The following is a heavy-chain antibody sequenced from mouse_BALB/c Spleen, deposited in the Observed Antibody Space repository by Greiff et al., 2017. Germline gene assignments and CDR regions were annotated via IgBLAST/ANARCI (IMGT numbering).Heavy chain of an antibody. CDR3: TRGGNYHFDY. V-gene: IGHV5-6-4*01. D-gene: IGHD2-1*01. Sequence: EVKLVESGGGLVKPGGSLKLSCAASGFTFSSYTMSWVRQTPEKRLEWVATISSGGSYTYYPDSVKGRFTISRDNAKNTLYLQMSSLKSEDTAMYYCTRGGNYHFDYWGQGTTLTVSS. CDR2: ISSGGSYT. CDR1: GFTFSSYT. J-gene: IGHJ2*01.